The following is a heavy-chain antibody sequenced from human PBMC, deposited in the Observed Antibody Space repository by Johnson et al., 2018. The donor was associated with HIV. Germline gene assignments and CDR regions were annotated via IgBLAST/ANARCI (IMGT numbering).Heavy chain of an antibody. V-gene: IGHV3-30*03. D-gene: IGHD6-13*01. CDR2: ISYDGSNK. CDR1: GFTFSSYG. J-gene: IGHJ3*02. CDR3: ATDGPCSTSWYCTFDI. Sequence: VQLVESGGCVVQPGRSLRLSCAASGFTFSSYGIHWVRQAPGKGLEWVAVISYDGSNKFYAESVKGRFSISRDNSKNTLYLQMNSLRADDTAVYYCATDGPCSTSWYCTFDIWGQGTMVTVSS.